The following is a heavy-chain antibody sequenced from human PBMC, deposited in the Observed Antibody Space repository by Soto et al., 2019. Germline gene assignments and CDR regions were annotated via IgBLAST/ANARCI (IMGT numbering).Heavy chain of an antibody. V-gene: IGHV1-24*01. CDR1: GYTLTELS. CDR3: ATDSPVRYVDWLFDY. Sequence: QVQLVQSGAEVKKPGASVKVSCKVSGYTLTELSMHWVRHAPAKGLEWMGGFDPEDGDTIYAQKFQGRVSMTGDTSTDTAYMELSSLKSEDTAVYYCATDSPVRYVDWLFDYWGQGTLVTGSS. D-gene: IGHD3-9*01. J-gene: IGHJ4*02. CDR2: FDPEDGDT.